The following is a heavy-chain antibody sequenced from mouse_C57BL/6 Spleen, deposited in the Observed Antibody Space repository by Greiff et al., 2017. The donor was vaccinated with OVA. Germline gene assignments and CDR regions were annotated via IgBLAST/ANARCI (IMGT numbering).Heavy chain of an antibody. Sequence: QLQQSGAELVRPGASVTLSCKASGYTFTDYEMIWVKKKPVHGLEWIGAIDPETGGTAYNQKFKGKAILTADKSSSTAYMWLRSLTSEDSAVYYCTREDYDRYFDVWGTGTTVTVSS. V-gene: IGHV1-15*01. CDR1: GYTFTDYE. CDR2: IDPETGGT. CDR3: TREDYDRYFDV. D-gene: IGHD2-4*01. J-gene: IGHJ1*03.